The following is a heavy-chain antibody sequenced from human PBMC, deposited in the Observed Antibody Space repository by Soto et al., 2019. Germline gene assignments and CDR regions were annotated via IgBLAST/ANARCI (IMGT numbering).Heavy chain of an antibody. D-gene: IGHD3-10*01. Sequence: PSETLSLTCSLYSGSLSGYYWSWIRQPPGKGLEWIGEISPSGTTNYSPSPKSRVSISVDTSKNQFSLNLTSLTAADTAVYYCARDTKVRPSGQTRSDFWGQGSLVTVAS. J-gene: IGHJ4*02. CDR2: ISPSGTT. V-gene: IGHV4-34*01. CDR3: ARDTKVRPSGQTRSDF. CDR1: SGSLSGYY.